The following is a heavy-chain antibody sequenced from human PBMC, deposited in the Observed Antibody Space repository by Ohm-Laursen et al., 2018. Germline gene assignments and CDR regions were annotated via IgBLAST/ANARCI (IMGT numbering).Heavy chain of an antibody. Sequence: GTLSLTCPVSGAPISTHYWSWIRQPPGKGLEWIGYIYYSGTTNYNPSLKSRVTISLNTSKNQFSLKLSPVTAADTAVYYCARRGHAFDIWGQGTMVTVSS. J-gene: IGHJ3*02. V-gene: IGHV4-59*11. CDR3: ARRGHAFDI. CDR1: GAPISTHY. CDR2: IYYSGTT.